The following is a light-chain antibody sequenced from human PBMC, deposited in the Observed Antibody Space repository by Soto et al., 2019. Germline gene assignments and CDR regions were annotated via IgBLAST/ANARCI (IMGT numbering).Light chain of an antibody. J-gene: IGLJ2*01. CDR1: SSNIGNNY. Sequence: QSVLTQPPSVSAAPGQKVTISCSGSSSNIGNNYVSWYQQLPGTAPKLLIYDNNKRPSGIPDRLSGSKSGTSATLGITGLQTGDEADYYCGTWDSSLSYVVFGGGTKLTVL. CDR2: DNN. V-gene: IGLV1-51*01. CDR3: GTWDSSLSYVV.